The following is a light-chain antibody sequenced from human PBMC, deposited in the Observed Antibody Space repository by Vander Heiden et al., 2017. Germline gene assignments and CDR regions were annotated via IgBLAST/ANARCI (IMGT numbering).Light chain of an antibody. J-gene: IGKJ2*01. CDR3: QQSYSTPYT. CDR2: AAS. V-gene: IGKV1-39*01. Sequence: DIYMTPSPSPLSASVGDRVTITCRASQSISSYLNWYQQKPGKAPKLLIYAASSLQSGVPSRFSGSGSGTDFTLTISSLQPEDFATYYCQQSYSTPYTFGQGTKLEIK. CDR1: QSISSY.